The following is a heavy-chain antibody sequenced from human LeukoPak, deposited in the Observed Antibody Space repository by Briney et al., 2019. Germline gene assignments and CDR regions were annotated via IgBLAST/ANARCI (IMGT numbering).Heavy chain of an antibody. CDR2: IYHSGST. V-gene: IGHV4-4*02. CDR3: ARDPGGYSGYDAY. CDR1: GGSISSSNW. D-gene: IGHD5-12*01. Sequence: PSGTLSLTCAVSGGSISSSNWWSWVRQPPGKGLEWIGEIYHSGSTNYNPSLKSRVTISVDKSKNQFSLKLSSVTAADTAVYYCARDPGGYSGYDAYWGQGTLVTVSS. J-gene: IGHJ4*02.